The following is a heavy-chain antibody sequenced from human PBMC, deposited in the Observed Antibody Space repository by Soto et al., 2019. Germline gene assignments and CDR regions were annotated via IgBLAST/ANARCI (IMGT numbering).Heavy chain of an antibody. J-gene: IGHJ4*02. CDR2: INPNSGGT. CDR1: GYTFTDYY. V-gene: IGHV1-2*02. Sequence: QVQLVQSGAAVKKPGASVKVSCKASGYTFTDYYVHWVRQAPGQGLEWMGWINPNSGGTKSAQKFQGRVTMTRDTSISTAYMELSMLRSDDTAVYYCARRKGDYYDSSGYHYYFDYWGQGTLVTVSS. D-gene: IGHD3-22*01. CDR3: ARRKGDYYDSSGYHYYFDY.